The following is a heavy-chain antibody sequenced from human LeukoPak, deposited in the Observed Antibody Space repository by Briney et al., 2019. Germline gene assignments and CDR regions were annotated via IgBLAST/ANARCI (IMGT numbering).Heavy chain of an antibody. Sequence: SETLSLTCGIYGGSFSGYYWNWIRQPPGKGLEWIGEINRSGSTNYNPPLKSRVTISVDTSKIQFSLKLNSVTAADTAVYYCARYSSSWPDAFDIWGLGTIVTVSS. CDR1: GGSFSGYY. CDR2: INRSGST. D-gene: IGHD6-13*01. J-gene: IGHJ3*02. V-gene: IGHV4-34*01. CDR3: ARYSSSWPDAFDI.